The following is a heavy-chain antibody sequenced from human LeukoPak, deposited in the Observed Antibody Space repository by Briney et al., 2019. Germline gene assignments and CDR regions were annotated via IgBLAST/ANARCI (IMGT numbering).Heavy chain of an antibody. Sequence: PSETLSLTCTVSGGSMTGNYWSWLRQSPGKGLEWIGYIYSSGSTNYNPSLKSRVTISIDTSKNQFSLRLSSVTAADAAVYYCARRRDYYDSDVYKGPFSDYWGQGTLVTVSS. CDR2: IYSSGST. D-gene: IGHD3-22*01. CDR3: ARRRDYYDSDVYKGPFSDY. V-gene: IGHV4-59*01. CDR1: GGSMTGNY. J-gene: IGHJ4*02.